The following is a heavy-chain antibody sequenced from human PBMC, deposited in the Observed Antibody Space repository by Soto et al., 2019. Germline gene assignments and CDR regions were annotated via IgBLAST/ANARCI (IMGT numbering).Heavy chain of an antibody. CDR1: GNSISTSNYY. Sequence: QLQMQESGPGLLKPSETLSLTCAVSGNSISTSNYYWSWIRQSPGKGLEWIGSVFYGGPSYYNPSLKSRVTMSVDASRNQSSLRPNFVTAADTAVYFCASRKREEICSSGNCYFTYWGQGTLVTVSS. V-gene: IGHV4-39*01. CDR3: ASRKREEICSSGNCYFTY. J-gene: IGHJ4*02. D-gene: IGHD2-2*01. CDR2: VFYGGPS.